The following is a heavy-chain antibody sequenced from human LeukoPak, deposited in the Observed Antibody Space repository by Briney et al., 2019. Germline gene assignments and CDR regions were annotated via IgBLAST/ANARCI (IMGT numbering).Heavy chain of an antibody. CDR1: GYNFTSYG. D-gene: IGHD4-17*01. J-gene: IGHJ6*02. Sequence: ASVKVSCKASGYNFTSYGISWVRQAAGQGLERMGWISAYNGNTNYAQKLQGRVTMTTDTSTSTAYMELRSLRSDDTAVYYCARDGDGDYYYGMDVWGQGTTVTVSS. CDR3: ARDGDGDYYYGMDV. CDR2: ISAYNGNT. V-gene: IGHV1-18*01.